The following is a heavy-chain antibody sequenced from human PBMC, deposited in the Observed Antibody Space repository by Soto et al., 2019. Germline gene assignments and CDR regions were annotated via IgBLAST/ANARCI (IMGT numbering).Heavy chain of an antibody. Sequence: ASVKVSCKASGYTFTSYGISWVRQAPGQGLEWMGWISAYNGNTNYAQKLQGRVTMTTDTSTSTAYMELRSLRSDDTAVYYCARDPYCGGDCYSTLFDYWGQGTLVTGSS. D-gene: IGHD2-21*02. V-gene: IGHV1-18*01. J-gene: IGHJ4*02. CDR2: ISAYNGNT. CDR3: ARDPYCGGDCYSTLFDY. CDR1: GYTFTSYG.